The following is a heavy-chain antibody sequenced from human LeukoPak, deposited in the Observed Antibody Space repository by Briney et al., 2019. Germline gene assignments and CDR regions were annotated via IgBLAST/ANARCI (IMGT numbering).Heavy chain of an antibody. CDR2: IRASGTT. CDR3: ARDSPRGVGYGDLDY. J-gene: IGHJ4*02. D-gene: IGHD4-17*01. CDR1: GFTFANYD. V-gene: IGHV3-23*01. Sequence: PGGSLRLSCAASGFTFANYDMNWVRQAPGKGLEWVSVIRASGTTYYAESVKGRFTISRDNSKNTLYLQMESPRVEDTALYYCARDSPRGVGYGDLDYWGQGALVTVSS.